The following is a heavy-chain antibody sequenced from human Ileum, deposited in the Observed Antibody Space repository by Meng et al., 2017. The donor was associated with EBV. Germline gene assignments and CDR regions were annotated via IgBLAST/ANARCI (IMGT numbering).Heavy chain of an antibody. V-gene: IGHV1-46*02. CDR3: ARANSSGYVY. J-gene: IGHJ4*02. Sequence: QVELGRWGAEGKKAVASGNVSCKASGNTFNSYYMHWVRQAPGQWLEWMGIINPSGGSTSYAQKFQGRVTMTRDTSTSTVYMELSSLRSEDTAVYYCARANSSGYVYWGQGTLVTVSS. CDR1: GNTFNSYY. D-gene: IGHD3-22*01. CDR2: INPSGGST.